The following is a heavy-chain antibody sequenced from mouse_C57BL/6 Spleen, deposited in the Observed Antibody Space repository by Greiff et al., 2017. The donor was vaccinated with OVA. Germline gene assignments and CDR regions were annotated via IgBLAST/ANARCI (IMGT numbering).Heavy chain of an antibody. CDR1: GFTFTDYY. J-gene: IGHJ2*01. CDR3: ARSTGTGSCDY. D-gene: IGHD4-1*02. V-gene: IGHV7-3*01. CDR2: IRNKANGYTT. Sequence: EVQLVESGGGLVQPGGSLSLSCAASGFTFTDYYMSWVRQPPGQALEWLGFIRNKANGYTTEYSASVKGRFTISRDNSQSILYLQMNALRAEDSATYYCARSTGTGSCDYWGQGTTLTVSS.